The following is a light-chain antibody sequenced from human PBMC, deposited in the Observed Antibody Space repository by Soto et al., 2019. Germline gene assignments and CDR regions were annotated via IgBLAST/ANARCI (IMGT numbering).Light chain of an antibody. J-gene: IGLJ1*01. CDR1: SSDVGAYNY. CDR3: SSYTSSSTLYV. CDR2: DVT. Sequence: QSALTQPASVSGPPGQSITISCTGTSSDVGAYNYVSWYQHHPGKAPRLVIYDVTNRPSGISDRFSGSKSGNTASLTISGLLAEDEADYYCSSYTSSSTLYVFGTGTKLTVL. V-gene: IGLV2-14*01.